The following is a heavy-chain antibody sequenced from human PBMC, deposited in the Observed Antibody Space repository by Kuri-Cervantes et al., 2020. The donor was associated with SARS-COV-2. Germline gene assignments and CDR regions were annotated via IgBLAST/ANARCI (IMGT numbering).Heavy chain of an antibody. V-gene: IGHV3-30*04. CDR2: ISYDGSNK. D-gene: IGHD6-19*01. Sequence: GGSLRLSCAASGFTFRNYAMYWVRQAPGKGLEWVVAISYDGSNKYYADSVKGRFTISRDNSKNTLYLQMNSLRAEDTAVYYCARDSRIAVSGDLDYWGQGTLVTVSS. J-gene: IGHJ4*02. CDR3: ARDSRIAVSGDLDY. CDR1: GFTFRNYA.